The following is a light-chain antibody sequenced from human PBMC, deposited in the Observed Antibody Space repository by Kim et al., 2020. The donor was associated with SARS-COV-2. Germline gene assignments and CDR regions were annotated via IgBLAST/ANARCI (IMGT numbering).Light chain of an antibody. Sequence: GQSVTMSCTGTSGDVGVYNYVSLYQQHPGKTPKLMIYDVSNRPSGVSNRFSGSKSGNTASLTISGLQTEDEADYYCSSYTSSSTLVFGTGTKVTVL. CDR3: SSYTSSSTLV. V-gene: IGLV2-14*03. CDR2: DVS. J-gene: IGLJ1*01. CDR1: SGDVGVYNY.